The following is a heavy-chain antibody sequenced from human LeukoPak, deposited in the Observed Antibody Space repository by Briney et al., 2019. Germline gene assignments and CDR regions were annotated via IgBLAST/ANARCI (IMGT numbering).Heavy chain of an antibody. CDR1: GFTFSSYS. CDR2: ISSSSSYI. V-gene: IGHV3-21*06. CDR3: AREDTGRLDY. Sequence: PGGSLRLSCAASGFTFSSYSMNWVRQAPGKGLEWVSSISSSSSYIYYADSVKGRFTISRDNAKSTLYLQMDSLRAEDTAVYYCAREDTGRLDYWGQGTLVTVSS. J-gene: IGHJ4*02. D-gene: IGHD4-17*01.